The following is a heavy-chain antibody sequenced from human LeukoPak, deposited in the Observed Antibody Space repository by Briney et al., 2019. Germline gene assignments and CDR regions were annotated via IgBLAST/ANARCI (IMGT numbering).Heavy chain of an antibody. J-gene: IGHJ6*03. Sequence: AETLSLTCTVSGGSISSFDWSWIRQPPGKGLEWIGYIYYSGNTNYNPSLKRRVTILVDTSKNQVSLKLSSVTAADTAVYFCARDWGVGGRPGYMDVWGKGTTVTVSS. CDR1: GGSISSFD. V-gene: IGHV4-59*01. D-gene: IGHD6-6*01. CDR2: IYYSGNT. CDR3: ARDWGVGGRPGYMDV.